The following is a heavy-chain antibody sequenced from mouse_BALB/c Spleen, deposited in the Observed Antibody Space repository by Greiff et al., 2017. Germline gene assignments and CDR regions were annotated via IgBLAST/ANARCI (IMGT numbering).Heavy chain of an antibody. CDR3: ASYDGYYDAMDY. J-gene: IGHJ4*01. CDR1: GYSITSDYA. Sequence: EVKLMESGPGLVKPSQSLSLTCTVTGYSITSDYAWNWIRQFPGNKLEWMGYISYSGSTSYNPSLKSRISITRDTSKNQFFLQLNSVTTEDTATYYCASYDGYYDAMDYWGQGTSVTVSS. CDR2: ISYSGST. D-gene: IGHD2-3*01. V-gene: IGHV3-2*02.